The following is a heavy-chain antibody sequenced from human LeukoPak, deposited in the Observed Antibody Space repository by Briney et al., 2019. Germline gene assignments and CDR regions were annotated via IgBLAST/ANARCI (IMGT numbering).Heavy chain of an antibody. Sequence: ASVKVSCKASGYTFTSYGISWVRQAAGQGLEWMGWISAYNGNTNYAQKLQGRVTMTTDTSTSTAYMELRSLRSDDTAVYYCARKGTGSSSPNYYFDYRGQGTLVTVSS. CDR2: ISAYNGNT. D-gene: IGHD6-13*01. V-gene: IGHV1-18*01. CDR3: ARKGTGSSSPNYYFDY. CDR1: GYTFTSYG. J-gene: IGHJ4*02.